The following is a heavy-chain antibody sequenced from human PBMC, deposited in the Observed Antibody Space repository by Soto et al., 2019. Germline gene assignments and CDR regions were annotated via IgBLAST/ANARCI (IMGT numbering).Heavy chain of an antibody. Sequence: GSLRLSCAVYGGSFSGYYWSWIRQPPGKGLEWIGEINHSGSTNYNPSLKSRVTISVDTSKNQFSLKLSSVTAADTAVYYCARGIVGATTHYYYGMDVWGQGTTVTVSS. V-gene: IGHV4-34*01. J-gene: IGHJ6*02. CDR2: INHSGST. CDR1: GGSFSGYY. CDR3: ARGIVGATTHYYYGMDV. D-gene: IGHD1-26*01.